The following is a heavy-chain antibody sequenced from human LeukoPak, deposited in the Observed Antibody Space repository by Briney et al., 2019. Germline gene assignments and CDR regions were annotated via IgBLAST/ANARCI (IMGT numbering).Heavy chain of an antibody. Sequence: SETLSLTCTVSGGSISSYYWSWIRQPPGKGLEWIGYIYYSGSTNYNPSLKSRVTISVDTSKNQFSLKLSFVTAADTAVYYCARQESEYYDFWSGYSALWGQGTLVTVSS. J-gene: IGHJ4*02. V-gene: IGHV4-59*08. D-gene: IGHD3-3*01. CDR3: ARQESEYYDFWSGYSAL. CDR1: GGSISSYY. CDR2: IYYSGST.